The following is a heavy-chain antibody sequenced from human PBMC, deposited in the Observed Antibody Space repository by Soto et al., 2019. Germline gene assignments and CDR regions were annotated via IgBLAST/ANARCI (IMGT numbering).Heavy chain of an antibody. D-gene: IGHD6-13*01. CDR3: ARRSPSGYSISWNPGRFWSAP. V-gene: IGHV1-69*06. Sequence: PVKVSCKASGATFSSYAISWVRQAPGQGLEWMGGIIPIFGTANYAQKFKGRVTITADKSTSTAYMELSILRSEDTAVYYCARRSPSGYSISWNPGRFWSAPRCQGTLCAVSS. CDR2: IIPIFGTA. J-gene: IGHJ5*02. CDR1: GATFSSYA.